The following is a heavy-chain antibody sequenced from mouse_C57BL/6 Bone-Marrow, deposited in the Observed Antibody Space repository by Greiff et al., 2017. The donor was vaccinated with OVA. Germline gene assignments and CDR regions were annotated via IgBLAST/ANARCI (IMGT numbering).Heavy chain of an antibody. CDR2: ISYDGSN. CDR3: ARKGGGFAY. CDR1: GYSITSGYY. J-gene: IGHJ3*01. V-gene: IGHV3-6*01. Sequence: ESGPGLVKPSQSLSLTCSVTGYSITSGYYWNWIRQFPGNKLEWMGYISYDGSNNYNPSLKNRISITRETSKNQFFLKLNSVTTEDTATYYCARKGGGFAYWGQGTLVTVSA.